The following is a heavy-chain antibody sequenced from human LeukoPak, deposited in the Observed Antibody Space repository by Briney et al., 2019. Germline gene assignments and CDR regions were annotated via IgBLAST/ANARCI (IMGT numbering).Heavy chain of an antibody. V-gene: IGHV4-34*01. CDR2: INHSGST. CDR1: GGSFSGYY. J-gene: IGHJ4*02. CDR3: ARAMTTVITYDY. D-gene: IGHD4-23*01. Sequence: SETLSLTCAVYGGSFSGYYWSWIRQPPGKGLEWIWEINHSGSTNYNPSLKSRVTISVDTSKNQFSLKLSSVTAADTAVYYCARAMTTVITYDYWGQGTLVTVSS.